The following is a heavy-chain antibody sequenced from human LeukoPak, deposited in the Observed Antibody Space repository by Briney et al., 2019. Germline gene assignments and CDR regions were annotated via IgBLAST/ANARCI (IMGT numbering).Heavy chain of an antibody. V-gene: IGHV3-53*01. D-gene: IGHD5-18*01. J-gene: IGHJ4*02. CDR2: IYSGSDT. Sequence: GGSLRLSCAASGFSVSTTYMSWVRQAPGKGPEWVSLIYSGSDTYYPDSVKGRFTISRDDSKNTVFLQMYSLRAEDTAIYYCATRDKGGYNYGYLDYWGQGSLVTVSS. CDR1: GFSVSTTY. CDR3: ATRDKGGYNYGYLDY.